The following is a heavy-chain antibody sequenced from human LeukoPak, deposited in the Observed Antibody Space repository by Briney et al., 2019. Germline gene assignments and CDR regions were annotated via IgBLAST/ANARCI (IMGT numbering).Heavy chain of an antibody. V-gene: IGHV4-59*01. CDR3: ARGATYFDY. J-gene: IGHJ4*02. D-gene: IGHD5-12*01. CDR1: GGSISPYY. CDR2: IYYRGST. Sequence: TSETLSLTCTVSGGSISPYYWSWIRQPPGKGLEWIGYIYYRGSTNYNPSLKSRVTISVDTSKNQFSLKVRSVTAADTAVYYCARGATYFDYWGQGTLVTVS.